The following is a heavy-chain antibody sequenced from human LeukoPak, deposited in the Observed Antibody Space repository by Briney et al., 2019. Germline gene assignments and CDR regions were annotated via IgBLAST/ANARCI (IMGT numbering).Heavy chain of an antibody. CDR1: GYTLTELS. D-gene: IGHD2-21*02. CDR3: ATLEVVTAIKWHAFDI. J-gene: IGHJ3*02. CDR2: FDPEDGET. Sequence: ASVKVSCKVSGYTLTELSMHWVRQAPGKGLEWMGGFDPEDGETIYAQKFQGRVTMTEDTSTDTAYMELSSLRFEDTAVYYCATLEVVTAIKWHAFDIWGQGTMVTVSS. V-gene: IGHV1-24*01.